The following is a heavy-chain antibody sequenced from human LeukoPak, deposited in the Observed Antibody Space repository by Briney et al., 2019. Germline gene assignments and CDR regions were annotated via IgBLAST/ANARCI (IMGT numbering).Heavy chain of an antibody. J-gene: IGHJ4*02. CDR1: GGSFSGYY. Sequence: SETLSLTCAVYGGSFSGYYWIWIRQPPGKGLEWIGEINHSGSTNYNPSLKSRVTISVDTSKNQFSLKLSSVTAADTAVYYCARGGGSQWLLPNTYYFDYWGQGTLVTVSS. V-gene: IGHV4-34*01. CDR3: ARGGGSQWLLPNTYYFDY. D-gene: IGHD6-19*01. CDR2: INHSGST.